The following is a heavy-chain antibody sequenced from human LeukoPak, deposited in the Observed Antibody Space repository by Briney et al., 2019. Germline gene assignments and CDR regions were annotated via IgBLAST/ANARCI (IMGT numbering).Heavy chain of an antibody. CDR3: AKDLSVLLWFGELSPPDY. CDR1: ELTFITYG. CDR2: ISGSGGST. D-gene: IGHD3-10*01. J-gene: IGHJ4*02. Sequence: GGSLRLSCAASELTFITYGMTWVRQAPGKGLEWVSAISGSGGSTYYADSVKGRFTISRDNSKNTLYLQMNSLRAEDTAVYYCAKDLSVLLWFGELSPPDYWGQGTLVTVSS. V-gene: IGHV3-23*01.